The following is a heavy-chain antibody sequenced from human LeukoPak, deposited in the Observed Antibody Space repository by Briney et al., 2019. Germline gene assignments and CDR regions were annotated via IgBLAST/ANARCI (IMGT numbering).Heavy chain of an antibody. J-gene: IGHJ6*03. CDR3: SRLTHSYYSDTSGYYPYYYMDV. D-gene: IGHD3-22*01. V-gene: IGHV4-39*02. Sequence: SETLSLTCTVSACSISSSDYYWGWIRQSPGKGLEWIGRISYSGNTYYNPSLKSRVTISVDTSKNHFSLRLSSVTAADTAVYYCSRLTHSYYSDTSGYYPYYYMDVWGEGTTVAVSS. CDR1: ACSISSSDYY. CDR2: ISYSGNT.